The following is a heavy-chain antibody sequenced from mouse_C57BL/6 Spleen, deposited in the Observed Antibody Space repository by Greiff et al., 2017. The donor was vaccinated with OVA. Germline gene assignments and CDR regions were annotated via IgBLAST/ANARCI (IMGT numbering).Heavy chain of an antibody. V-gene: IGHV5-9-1*02. J-gene: IGHJ1*03. D-gene: IGHD1-1*01. CDR1: GFTFSSYA. CDR2: ISSGGDYI. CDR3: TRENYGSSYADWYFDV. Sequence: EVKLVESGEGLVKPGGSLKLSCAASGFTFSSYAMSWVRQTPEKRLEWVAYISSGGDYIYYADTVKGRFTIARDNARNTLYLQMSSLKSEDTAMYYCTRENYGSSYADWYFDVWGTGTTVTVSS.